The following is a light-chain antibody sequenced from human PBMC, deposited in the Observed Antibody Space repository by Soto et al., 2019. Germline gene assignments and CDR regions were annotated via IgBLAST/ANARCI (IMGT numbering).Light chain of an antibody. Sequence: QSALTQPASVSGSPGQSITISCTGTSSDVGGYNYVSWYQQHPGKAPKLMIYDVSNRPSGVSNRFSGSKSDNTASLTISGLQDEDEADYYCSSYTSSSTRVFGTGTKLTVL. CDR3: SSYTSSSTRV. V-gene: IGLV2-14*01. J-gene: IGLJ1*01. CDR1: SSDVGGYNY. CDR2: DVS.